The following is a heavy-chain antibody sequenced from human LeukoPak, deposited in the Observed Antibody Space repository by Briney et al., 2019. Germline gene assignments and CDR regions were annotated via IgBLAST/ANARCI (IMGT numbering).Heavy chain of an antibody. D-gene: IGHD4-23*01. V-gene: IGHV1-18*01. CDR1: GYTFTSYG. Sequence: GASVKVSCKASGYTFTSYGISWVRQAPGQGLEWMGWISAYNGNTNYAQKLQGRVTMTTDTSTSTAYMELSSLRSEDTAVYYCARVDKVVTSFDYWGQGTLVTVSS. CDR3: ARVDKVVTSFDY. CDR2: ISAYNGNT. J-gene: IGHJ4*02.